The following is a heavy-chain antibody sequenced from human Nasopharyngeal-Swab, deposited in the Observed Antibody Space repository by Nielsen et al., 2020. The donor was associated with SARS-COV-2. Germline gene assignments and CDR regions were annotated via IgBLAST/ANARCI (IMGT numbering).Heavy chain of an antibody. V-gene: IGHV4-4*07. Sequence: SDTLSLTCTVSCGSISSYYWSWIRQPAGKRLEWIGRVYSNGRPNYNPSLKSRVTMSADTSKNQFSLKQTSVTAADTAVYYCARGPITLRWWFDHWGQGTLGNVS. J-gene: IGHJ5*01. CDR3: ARGPITLRWWFDH. CDR2: VYSNGRP. CDR1: CGSISSYY. D-gene: IGHD2-21*01.